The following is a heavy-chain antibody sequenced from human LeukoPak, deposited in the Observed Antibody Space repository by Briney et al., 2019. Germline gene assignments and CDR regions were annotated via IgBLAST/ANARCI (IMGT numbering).Heavy chain of an antibody. D-gene: IGHD4-23*01. CDR1: GFTFSYYS. CDR2: ISSSGSTI. J-gene: IGHJ4*02. V-gene: IGHV3-48*04. CDR3: AKDLYGGNSR. Sequence: GGSLRLSCAASGFTFSYYSMNWVRQAPGKGLEWVSYISSSGSTIYYADSVKGRFTISRDNSKNSLYLQMNSLRAEDTALYYCAKDLYGGNSRWGQGTLVTVSS.